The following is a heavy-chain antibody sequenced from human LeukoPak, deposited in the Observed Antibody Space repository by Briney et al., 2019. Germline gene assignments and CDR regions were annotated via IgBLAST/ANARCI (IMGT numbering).Heavy chain of an antibody. J-gene: IGHJ4*02. CDR1: GFTFSDYY. V-gene: IGHV3-11*01. CDR3: ARGQLSGSYYWGRTRRTDYYFDY. CDR2: ISSSGSTI. Sequence: GGSLRLSCAASGFTFSDYYMSWIRQAPGKGLEWVSYISSSGSTIYYADSVKGRFTISRDNAKNSLYLQMNSLRAEDTAVYYCARGQLSGSYYWGRTRRTDYYFDYWGQGTLVTVSS. D-gene: IGHD1-26*01.